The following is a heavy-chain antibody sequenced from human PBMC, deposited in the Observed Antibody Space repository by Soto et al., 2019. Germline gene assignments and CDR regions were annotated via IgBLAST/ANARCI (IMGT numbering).Heavy chain of an antibody. CDR1: GGSISSYY. Sequence: SETLSLTCTVSGGSISSYYWSWIRQPPGKGLEWIGYISYSGSTNYNPSLKSRVTISVDTSKNQFSLKLSSVTAADTAVYYCASSSPHYDFWSGYSFWDAFDIWGQGTMVTVS. J-gene: IGHJ3*02. D-gene: IGHD3-3*01. CDR3: ASSSPHYDFWSGYSFWDAFDI. V-gene: IGHV4-59*01. CDR2: ISYSGST.